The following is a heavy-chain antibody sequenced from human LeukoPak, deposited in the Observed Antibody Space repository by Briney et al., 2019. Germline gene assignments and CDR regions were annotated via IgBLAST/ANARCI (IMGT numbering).Heavy chain of an antibody. CDR1: GFTFSSYW. V-gene: IGHV3-7*01. D-gene: IGHD3-9*01. CDR2: IKEDGSEK. J-gene: IGHJ4*02. Sequence: GGSLRLSCAASGFTFSSYWMSWVRQAPGKGLEWVANIKEDGSEKYYVDSVKGRFTISRDNSKNTLYLQMNSLRAEDTAVYYCAKGFKNYDILTGSQDYWGQGTLVTVSS. CDR3: AKGFKNYDILTGSQDY.